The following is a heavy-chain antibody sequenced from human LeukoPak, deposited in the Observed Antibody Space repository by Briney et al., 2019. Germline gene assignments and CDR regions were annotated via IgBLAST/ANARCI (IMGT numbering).Heavy chain of an antibody. Sequence: SETLSLTCTVSGGSISSYYWSWIRQPAGKGLEWIGRIYTSGSTNYNPSLKSRVTISVDTSKNQFSLKLSSVTAADTAVYYCARHVSGYDSSGYYITLFDYWGQGTLVTVSS. CDR1: GGSISSYY. CDR3: ARHVSGYDSSGYYITLFDY. D-gene: IGHD3-22*01. V-gene: IGHV4-4*07. CDR2: IYTSGST. J-gene: IGHJ4*02.